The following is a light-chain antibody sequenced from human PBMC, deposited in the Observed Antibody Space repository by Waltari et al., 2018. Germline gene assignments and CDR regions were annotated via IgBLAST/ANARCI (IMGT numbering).Light chain of an antibody. Sequence: QSALTQPASVSGSPGQSLTISCPGTPSDVGSYNLVSWSQQHPGKAPKLIIYEVSQRPSGVSNRFSGSKSGNTASLTISGLQAEDEADYHCCSYAGSYTSYVVFGGGTKLTVL. V-gene: IGLV2-23*02. CDR3: CSYAGSYTSYVV. CDR2: EVS. CDR1: PSDVGSYNL. J-gene: IGLJ2*01.